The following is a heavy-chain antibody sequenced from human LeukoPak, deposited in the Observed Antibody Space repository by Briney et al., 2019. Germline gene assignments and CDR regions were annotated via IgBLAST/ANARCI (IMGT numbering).Heavy chain of an antibody. D-gene: IGHD1-14*01. CDR1: GYSFTSYW. J-gene: IGHJ1*01. CDR2: MYPGESDT. CDR3: ARPPTTSPEYFQY. V-gene: IGHV5-51*01. Sequence: GESLKISCKGSGYSFTSYWIGWVRQMPGKGLEWMGIMYPGESDTRYSPSFEGQVTISADKSISTAYLQWSGLKASDTAMYYCARPPTTSPEYFQYWGQVTLVTVSS.